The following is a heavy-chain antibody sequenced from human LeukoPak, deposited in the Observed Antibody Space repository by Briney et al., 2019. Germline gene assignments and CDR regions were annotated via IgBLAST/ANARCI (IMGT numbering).Heavy chain of an antibody. J-gene: IGHJ3*02. V-gene: IGHV4-39*07. CDR2: IYHSGNT. Sequence: PSETLSLTCTVSGGSISSSSYYWGWIRQPPGKGLEWIGTIYHSGNTYHNPSLKSRVTISVETSKNQFSLKLKSVTAADTAVYYCVRGIGGSGTYYLDTFDIWGQGTMVTVSS. CDR3: VRGIGGSGTYYLDTFDI. CDR1: GGSISSSSYY. D-gene: IGHD3-10*01.